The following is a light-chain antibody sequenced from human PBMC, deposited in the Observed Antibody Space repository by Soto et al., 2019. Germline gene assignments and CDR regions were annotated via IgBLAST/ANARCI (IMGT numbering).Light chain of an antibody. J-gene: IGKJ3*01. Sequence: DITMTQSPSSVSASVGDRVTITCRASQGIDTWLARFQQKPGEAPRLLVYDTSSLQSGGPSRFIGRRSGTDFTLTISSLQHEDFATYYCQQANSFPCTFGPGTKVDMK. CDR1: QGIDTW. V-gene: IGKV1D-12*01. CDR3: QQANSFPCT. CDR2: DTS.